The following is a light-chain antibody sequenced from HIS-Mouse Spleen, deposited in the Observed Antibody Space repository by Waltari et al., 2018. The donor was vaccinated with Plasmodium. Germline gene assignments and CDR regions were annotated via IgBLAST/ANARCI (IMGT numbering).Light chain of an antibody. CDR3: VLYMGSGIWV. V-gene: IGLV8-61*01. CDR2: STN. Sequence: QTVVTQEPSFSVSPGGTVPLTCGLSSGSVSTSSSPSWYQQTPGQAPRTLIYSTNTRSSGVPDRFSGSILGNKAALTITGAQADDESDYYCVLYMGSGIWVFGGGTKLTVL. CDR1: SGSVSTSSS. J-gene: IGLJ2*01.